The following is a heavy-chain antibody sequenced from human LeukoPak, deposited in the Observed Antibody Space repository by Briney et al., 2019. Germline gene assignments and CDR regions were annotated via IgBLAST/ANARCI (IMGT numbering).Heavy chain of an antibody. CDR3: ATGHYYDSSGYRWGFDP. J-gene: IGHJ5*02. CDR2: INHSGST. D-gene: IGHD3-22*01. V-gene: IGHV4-34*01. Sequence: SETLSLXCAVYGGSYSGYYWSWIRQPPGKGLESIGEINHSGSTNYNPSLKSRVTISVDTSKNQFSLKLSSVTAADTAVYYCATGHYYDSSGYRWGFDPWGQGTLVTVSS. CDR1: GGSYSGYY.